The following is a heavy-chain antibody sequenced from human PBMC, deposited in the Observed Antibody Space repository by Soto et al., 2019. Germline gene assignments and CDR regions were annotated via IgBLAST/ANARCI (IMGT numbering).Heavy chain of an antibody. CDR2: ISPSGDTT. CDR1: GFTFSNNG. Sequence: GGSLRLSCAASGFTFSNNGMSWVRQAPGKGLEWVPGISPSGDTTSYAESVRGRFSISRDNTKNTLDLQMNSLGAEDTAIYYCAKDRTSSSWGQGILVTVSS. V-gene: IGHV3-23*01. CDR3: AKDRTSSS. D-gene: IGHD2-2*01. J-gene: IGHJ5*02.